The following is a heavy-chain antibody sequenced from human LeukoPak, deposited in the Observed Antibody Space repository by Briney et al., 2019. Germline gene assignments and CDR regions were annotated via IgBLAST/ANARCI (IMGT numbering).Heavy chain of an antibody. CDR2: MSDSGGRT. Sequence: GGSLRLSCAVSGITLSNYGMSWVRQAPGKGLEWVAGMSDSGGRTNYADSVKGRFTISRDNPRNTLYLQMNSLRAEDTAVYFCAKRGVVIRVILVGFHKEAYYFDSWGQGALVTVSS. CDR3: AKRGVVIRVILVGFHKEAYYFDS. D-gene: IGHD3-22*01. V-gene: IGHV3-23*01. J-gene: IGHJ4*02. CDR1: GITLSNYG.